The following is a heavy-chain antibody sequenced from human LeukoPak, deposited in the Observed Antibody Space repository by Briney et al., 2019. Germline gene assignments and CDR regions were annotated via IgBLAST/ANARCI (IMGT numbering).Heavy chain of an antibody. Sequence: ASVKVSCKASGGTYSSYTISWVRQAPGQGLEWMGRIIPILRIAKYAQKFQGRVTITADKSTSTAYMELSSLRSEETAVYHCARGGGILTGYYPDYWGQGTLVTVSS. J-gene: IGHJ4*02. D-gene: IGHD3-9*01. V-gene: IGHV1-69*02. CDR3: ARGGGILTGYYPDY. CDR1: GGTYSSYT. CDR2: IIPILRIA.